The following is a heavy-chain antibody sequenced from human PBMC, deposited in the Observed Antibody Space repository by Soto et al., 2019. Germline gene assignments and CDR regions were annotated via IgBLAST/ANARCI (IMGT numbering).Heavy chain of an antibody. Sequence: SETLSLTCTVSGGSISSGGYYWSRIRQHPGKGLEWIEYIYYSGSTYYNPSLKSRVTISVATSKNQFSLKLSSVTAADTAVYYCASTYYVSHYYYGMDVWGQGTTVTVSS. CDR1: GGSISSGGYY. CDR2: IYYSGST. J-gene: IGHJ6*02. V-gene: IGHV4-31*03. CDR3: ASTYYVSHYYYGMDV. D-gene: IGHD3-10*02.